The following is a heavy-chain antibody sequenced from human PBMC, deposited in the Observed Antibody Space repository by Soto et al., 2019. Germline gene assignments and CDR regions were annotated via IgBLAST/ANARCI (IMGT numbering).Heavy chain of an antibody. V-gene: IGHV3-23*04. CDR3: AKGGGGDHGY. CDR1: GFIFTTSD. CDR2: ITITGDTT. J-gene: IGHJ4*02. D-gene: IGHD2-21*02. Sequence: EVQLVESEGGLVQPGGSLRLSCEASGFIFTTSDMSWVRQAPGKGLEWISSITITGDTTHYADSVKGRFTISRDNSRNTVDLPINSPRVDDTAGFLCAKGGGGDHGYWGQGTLVAVSS.